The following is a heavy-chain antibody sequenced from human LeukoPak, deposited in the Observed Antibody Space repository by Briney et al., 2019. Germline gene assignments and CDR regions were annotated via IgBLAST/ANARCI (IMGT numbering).Heavy chain of an antibody. CDR1: GFIFSTYG. CDR2: IRYDGSNE. D-gene: IGHD2-2*01. V-gene: IGHV3-30*02. J-gene: IGHJ5*02. CDR3: AKEDCSSTSCSPEHWFGP. Sequence: PGGSLRLSCAASGFIFSTYGMHWVRQAPGKGLEWVAFIRYDGSNEYYADSVKGRFTISRDNSKNTLYLQMNSLRAEDTAVYYSAKEDCSSTSCSPEHWFGPWGQGTLVTVSS.